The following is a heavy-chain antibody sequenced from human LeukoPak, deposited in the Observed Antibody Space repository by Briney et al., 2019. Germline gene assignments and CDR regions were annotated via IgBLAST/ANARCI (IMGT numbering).Heavy chain of an antibody. D-gene: IGHD3-10*01. J-gene: IGHJ4*02. CDR2: IYSGGST. CDR3: ASHDYYYGSGTQLDY. CDR1: GFTVSSNY. Sequence: GGSLRLSCAASGFTVSSNYMSWVRQAPGKGLEWVSVIYSGGSTYYADSVKGRFTISRDNSKNTLYLQMNSLRAEDTAVYYRASHDYYYGSGTQLDYWGQGTLVTVSS. V-gene: IGHV3-66*04.